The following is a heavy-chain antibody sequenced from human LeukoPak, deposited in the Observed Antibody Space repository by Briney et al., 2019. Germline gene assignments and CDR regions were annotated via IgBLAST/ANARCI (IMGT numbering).Heavy chain of an antibody. Sequence: GGSLRLSCAASGFTVSSNYMSWVRQAPGKGLEWVSVIYSGGSTYYADSVKGRFTISRDNSKSTLYIQMNSLRAEDTAVYYCARPLSEGFDPWGQGTLVTVSS. CDR2: IYSGGST. D-gene: IGHD3-16*02. CDR1: GFTVSSNY. J-gene: IGHJ5*02. V-gene: IGHV3-53*01. CDR3: ARPLSEGFDP.